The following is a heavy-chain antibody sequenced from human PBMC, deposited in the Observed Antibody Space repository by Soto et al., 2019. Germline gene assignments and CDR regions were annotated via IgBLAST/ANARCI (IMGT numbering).Heavy chain of an antibody. CDR1: GFTFSSYS. J-gene: IGHJ4*02. CDR2: ISSSSSYI. CDR3: AIEPAMVRGVISVY. Sequence: GGSLRLSCAASGFTFSSYSMNWVRQAPGKGLEWVSSISSSSSYIYYADSVKGRFTISRDNAKNTLYLQMNSLRAEDTAVYYCAIEPAMVRGVISVYWGQGTLVTVSS. V-gene: IGHV3-21*04. D-gene: IGHD3-10*01.